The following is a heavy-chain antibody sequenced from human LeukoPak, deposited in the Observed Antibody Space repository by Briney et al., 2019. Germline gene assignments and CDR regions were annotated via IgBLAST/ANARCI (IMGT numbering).Heavy chain of an antibody. J-gene: IGHJ4*02. D-gene: IGHD1-26*01. CDR3: ARVRGSYQYYFDY. V-gene: IGHV4-59*11. Sequence: SETLSLTCTVSGGSISSHYWSWIRQPPGKGLEWIGYIYYSGSTNYNPSLKSRVTISVDTSKNQFSLKLSSVTAADTAVYYCARVRGSYQYYFDYWGQGTLVTVSS. CDR2: IYYSGST. CDR1: GGSISSHY.